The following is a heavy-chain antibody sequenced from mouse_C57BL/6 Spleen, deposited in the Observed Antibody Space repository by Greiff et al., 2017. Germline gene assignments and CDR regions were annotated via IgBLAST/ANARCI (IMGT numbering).Heavy chain of an antibody. J-gene: IGHJ1*03. CDR3: TRSAYYGSSYPYWYFEV. Sequence: QVQLQQSGAELVRPGASVTLSCKASGYTFTDYEMHWVKQTPVHGLEWIGAIDPETGGTAYNQKFKGKAILTADKSSSTAYMELRSLTSEDSAVYYCTRSAYYGSSYPYWYFEVWGTGTTVTVSS. D-gene: IGHD1-1*01. V-gene: IGHV1-15*01. CDR1: GYTFTDYE. CDR2: IDPETGGT.